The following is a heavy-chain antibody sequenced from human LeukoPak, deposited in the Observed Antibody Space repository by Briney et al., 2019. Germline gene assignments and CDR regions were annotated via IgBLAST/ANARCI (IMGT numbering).Heavy chain of an antibody. D-gene: IGHD2-2*01. CDR1: GGSFSGYY. V-gene: IGHV4-34*01. Sequence: SETLSLTCAVYGGSFSGYYWSWIRQPPGKGLEWIGEINHSGSTNYNPSLKSRVTISVDTSKNQFSLKLSSVTAADTAVCYCARGRYRSSTSCYAKRENNWFDPWGQGTLVTVSS. J-gene: IGHJ5*02. CDR2: INHSGST. CDR3: ARGRYRSSTSCYAKRENNWFDP.